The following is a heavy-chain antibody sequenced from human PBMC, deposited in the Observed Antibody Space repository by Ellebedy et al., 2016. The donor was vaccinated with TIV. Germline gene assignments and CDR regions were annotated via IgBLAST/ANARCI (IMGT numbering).Heavy chain of an antibody. CDR2: IRGDSEK. V-gene: IGHV3-7*01. Sequence: PGGSLRLSCAVSGFSFRSYWMSWVRQVPGKGLEWVATIRGDSEKYDVDSVKGRFTISRDNSENSLYLQMDNLRVDDTAVYFCARRGSYGDYAVHINNWFDRWGQGTLVTVSS. J-gene: IGHJ5*02. D-gene: IGHD4-17*01. CDR1: GFSFRSYW. CDR3: ARRGSYGDYAVHINNWFDR.